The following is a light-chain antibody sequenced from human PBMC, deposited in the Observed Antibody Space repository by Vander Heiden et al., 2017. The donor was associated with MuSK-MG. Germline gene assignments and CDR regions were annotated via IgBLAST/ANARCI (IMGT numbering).Light chain of an antibody. CDR2: RES. CDR3: QQDYNYPRT. Sequence: DTQMTQSASTLSAPVGDRVTITCRASQSINSWLAWYQQKPGKAPKLLINRESALESGVPSRFSGSGSGTEFTLTISSLHPDDFTTYYCQQDYNYPRTFGPGTKVEIK. CDR1: QSINSW. J-gene: IGKJ1*01. V-gene: IGKV1-5*03.